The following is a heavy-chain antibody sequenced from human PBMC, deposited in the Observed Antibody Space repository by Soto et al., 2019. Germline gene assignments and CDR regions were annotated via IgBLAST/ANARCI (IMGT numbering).Heavy chain of an antibody. CDR3: ARDAGRNYYFDY. D-gene: IGHD1-1*01. CDR1: GFTFSSYG. V-gene: IGHV3-33*01. CDR2: IWYDGSNK. J-gene: IGHJ4*02. Sequence: PVGSLRLSCAASGFTFSSYGMHWVRQAPGKGLEWVAVIWYDGSNKYYADSVKGRFTISRDNSKNTLYLQMNSLRAEDTAVYYCARDAGRNYYFDYWGQGTLVTVSS.